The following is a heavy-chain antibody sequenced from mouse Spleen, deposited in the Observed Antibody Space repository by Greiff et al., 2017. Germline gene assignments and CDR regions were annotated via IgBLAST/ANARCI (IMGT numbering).Heavy chain of an antibody. V-gene: IGHV5-17*01. CDR2: ISSGSSTI. Sequence: EVQWVESGGGLVKPGGSLKLSCAASGFTFSDYGMHWVRQAPEKGLEWVAYISSGSSTIYYADTVKGRFTISRDNAKNTLFLQMTSLRSEDTAMYYCARPGLLQARTTFDYWGQGTTLTVSS. CDR3: ARPGLLQARTTFDY. J-gene: IGHJ2*01. D-gene: IGHD1-1*01. CDR1: GFTFSDYG.